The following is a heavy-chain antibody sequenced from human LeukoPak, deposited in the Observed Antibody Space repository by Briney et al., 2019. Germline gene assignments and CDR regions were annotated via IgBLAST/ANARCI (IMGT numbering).Heavy chain of an antibody. J-gene: IGHJ4*02. D-gene: IGHD1-26*01. CDR2: IKQDGSEK. CDR3: ASQGGSGSFEDY. V-gene: IGHV3-7*01. Sequence: EGSLRLSCAASGFTFSSYWMSWVRQAPGKGLEWVANIKQDGSEKYYVDSVKGRFTISRDNAKNSLYLQMNSLRAEDTAVYYCASQGGSGSFEDYWGQGTLVTVSS. CDR1: GFTFSSYW.